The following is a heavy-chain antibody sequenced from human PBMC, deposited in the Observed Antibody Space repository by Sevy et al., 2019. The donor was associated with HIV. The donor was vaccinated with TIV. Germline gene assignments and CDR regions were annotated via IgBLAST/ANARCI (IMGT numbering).Heavy chain of an antibody. CDR1: GFTFSSYA. D-gene: IGHD3-3*01. CDR3: ASGPDPGRFLEWLLFEPYGMDV. J-gene: IGHJ6*02. CDR2: ISYDGSNK. Sequence: GGSLRLSCAASGFTFSSYAMHWVRQAPGKGLEWVAVISYDGSNKYYADSVKGRFTMSGDNSKNTLYLQMNSVRAEDTAVYYCASGPDPGRFLEWLLFEPYGMDVWGQGTTVTFSS. V-gene: IGHV3-30-3*01.